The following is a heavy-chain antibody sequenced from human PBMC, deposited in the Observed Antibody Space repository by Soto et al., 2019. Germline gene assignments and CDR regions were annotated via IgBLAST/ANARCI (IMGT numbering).Heavy chain of an antibody. D-gene: IGHD2-2*01. CDR3: ARVTGSKGYFDY. Sequence: SDTLSLTCAVSGYSIRSDYYWGWIRQPPGKGLEWIGSIYQSGTAYYNPSLKSRVTISVDTSKNEFSLKVSSVTAADTAVYYCARVTGSKGYFDYRGQGPLVPVSP. V-gene: IGHV4-38-2*01. J-gene: IGHJ4*02. CDR2: IYQSGTA. CDR1: GYSIRSDYY.